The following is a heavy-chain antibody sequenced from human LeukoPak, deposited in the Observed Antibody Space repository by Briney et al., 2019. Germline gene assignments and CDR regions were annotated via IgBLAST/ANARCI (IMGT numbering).Heavy chain of an antibody. CDR2: IWYDGSNK. CDR1: GFTFSSYG. J-gene: IGHJ6*02. CDR3: ARDTVRVVPAAMRGLSFRYYGMDV. V-gene: IGHV3-33*01. Sequence: PGGSLRLSCAASGFTFSSYGMHWVRQAPGKGLEWVAVIWYDGSNKYYADSVKGRFTISRDNSKNTLYLQMNSLRAEDTAVYHCARDTVRVVPAAMRGLSFRYYGMDVWGQGTTVTVSS. D-gene: IGHD2-2*01.